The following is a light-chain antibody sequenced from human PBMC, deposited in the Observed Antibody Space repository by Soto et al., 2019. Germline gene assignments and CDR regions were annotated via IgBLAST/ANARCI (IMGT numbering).Light chain of an antibody. V-gene: IGKV1-39*01. Sequence: DLQMTQSPSSLSASVGDRVTITCRASQSITSYLNWYQQKPGKAPQLLIYAESSLQSGVPSRFSGSGSGTHFTLTISSLQPEDFATYFCRQSHTTPWTFGQWTKVEVK. CDR1: QSITSY. CDR3: RQSHTTPWT. CDR2: AES. J-gene: IGKJ1*01.